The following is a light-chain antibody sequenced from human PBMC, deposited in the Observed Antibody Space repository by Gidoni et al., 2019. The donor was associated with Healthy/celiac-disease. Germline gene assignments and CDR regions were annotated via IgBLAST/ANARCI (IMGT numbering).Light chain of an antibody. CDR3: QQYGSSSPT. Sequence: EIVLTQSPGTLSLSPGERATLSCRASQSVSSSYLAWYQQKPGQAPRLLIYDASSRATAIPDRFSGSGSGTDFTLTISRLEPEDFAVYYCQQYGSSSPTFGQGTKLEIK. CDR2: DAS. V-gene: IGKV3-20*01. CDR1: QSVSSSY. J-gene: IGKJ2*01.